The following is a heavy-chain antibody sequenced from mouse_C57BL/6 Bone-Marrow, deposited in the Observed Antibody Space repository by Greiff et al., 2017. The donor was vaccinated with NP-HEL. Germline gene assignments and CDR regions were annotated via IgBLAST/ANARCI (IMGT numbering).Heavy chain of an antibody. D-gene: IGHD1-1*01. CDR3: ARGGYYGYYYAMDY. J-gene: IGHJ4*01. CDR2: IHPNSGST. CDR1: GYTFTSYW. V-gene: IGHV1-64*01. Sequence: VKLQQSGAELVKPGASVKLSCKASGYTFTSYWMHWVKQRPGQGLEWIGMIHPNSGSTNYNEKFKSKATLTVDKSSSTAYMQLSSLTSEDSAVYYCARGGYYGYYYAMDYWGQGTSVTVSS.